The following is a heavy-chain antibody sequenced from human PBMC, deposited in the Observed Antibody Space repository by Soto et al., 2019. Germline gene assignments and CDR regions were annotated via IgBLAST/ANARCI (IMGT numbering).Heavy chain of an antibody. CDR3: ARDLSWGSNWYYYMDV. D-gene: IGHD7-27*01. CDR2: ISSSSSVI. J-gene: IGHJ6*03. V-gene: IGHV3-48*01. CDR1: GFILSDCA. Sequence: EVQLVESGGGLVQPGGSLRLSCATSGFILSDCAMNWVRQAAGKGLVWVSYISSSSSVIDYADSVKGRFTVSRDNARNSLYLQMNSLRAEDTAVYYCARDLSWGSNWYYYMDVWGKGTTVTVSS.